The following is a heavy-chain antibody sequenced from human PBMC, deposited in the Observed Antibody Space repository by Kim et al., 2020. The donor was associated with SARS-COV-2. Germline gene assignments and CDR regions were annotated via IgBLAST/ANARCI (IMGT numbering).Heavy chain of an antibody. J-gene: IGHJ6*02. CDR2: ISYDGRNK. V-gene: IGHV3-30*04. CDR3: ARDRDYGDPYYYGMDV. D-gene: IGHD4-17*01. Sequence: GSLRLSLAASGFTFSSYSMHWVRQAPGKGLEWVAVISYDGRNKYYADSVKGRFTISRDNSKNTLYLQMNSLRAEDKAVYYCARDRDYGDPYYYGMDVWGQGTTVTVSS. CDR1: GFTFSSYS.